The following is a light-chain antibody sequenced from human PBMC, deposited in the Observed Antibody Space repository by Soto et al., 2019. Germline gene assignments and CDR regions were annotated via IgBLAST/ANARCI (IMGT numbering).Light chain of an antibody. J-gene: IGLJ1*01. CDR3: LSYTLSRSYV. CDR1: SSDIGTYDH. CDR2: SVS. Sequence: QSALTQPASVSGSPGQSITISCSGTSSDIGTYDHVACFQQFPGKTPKLMIYSVSNRPSGVSYRFSGPKSGNTASLTISGLQAEDEADYYCLSYTLSRSYVFGTGSKLTVL. V-gene: IGLV2-14*01.